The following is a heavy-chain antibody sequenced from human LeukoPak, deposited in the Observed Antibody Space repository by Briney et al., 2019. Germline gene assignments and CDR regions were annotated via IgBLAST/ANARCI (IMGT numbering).Heavy chain of an antibody. Sequence: RPSETLSLTCTVSGGSISSGGYYWSWIRQPPGKGLEWIGYIYHSGSTYYNPSLKSRVTISVDKSKNQFSLKLSSVTAADTAVYYCASELAAAADWGQGTLVTVSS. J-gene: IGHJ4*02. CDR2: IYHSGST. D-gene: IGHD6-13*01. CDR1: GGSISSGGYY. V-gene: IGHV4-30-2*01. CDR3: ASELAAAAD.